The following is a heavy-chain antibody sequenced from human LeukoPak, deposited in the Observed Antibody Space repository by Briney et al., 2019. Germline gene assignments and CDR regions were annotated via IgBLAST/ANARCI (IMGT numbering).Heavy chain of an antibody. CDR3: ARIVLMVYATPMGYFDY. CDR1: GYTFNSYG. V-gene: IGHV1-18*01. D-gene: IGHD2-8*01. Sequence: ASVKVSCKASGYTFNSYGISWVRQAPGQGLEWMGWISGYNGNTNYAQKLQGRVTMTTDTSTSTGYMELRSLRSDDTAVYYCARIVLMVYATPMGYFDYWGQGTLVTVSS. J-gene: IGHJ4*02. CDR2: ISGYNGNT.